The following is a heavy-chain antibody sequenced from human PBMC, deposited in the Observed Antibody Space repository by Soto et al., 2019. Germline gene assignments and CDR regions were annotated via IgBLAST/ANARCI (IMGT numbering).Heavy chain of an antibody. Sequence: QVQLQQWGAGLLKPSETLSLTCAVYGGSFSGHYWTWIRQPPGKGLEWVGEITRSGNTNYNPSLKSRVTITVDTSKSQFSVMLSSVTAADTAVYYCACNYYDFWSGYYSVGYFYYWAQGTPVTVSS. D-gene: IGHD3-3*01. V-gene: IGHV4-34*01. CDR1: GGSFSGHY. CDR3: ACNYYDFWSGYYSVGYFYY. J-gene: IGHJ4*02. CDR2: ITRSGNT.